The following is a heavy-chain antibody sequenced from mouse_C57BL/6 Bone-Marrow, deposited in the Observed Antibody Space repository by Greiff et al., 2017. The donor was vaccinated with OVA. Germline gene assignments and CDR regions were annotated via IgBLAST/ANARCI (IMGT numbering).Heavy chain of an antibody. D-gene: IGHD2-9*01. V-gene: IGHV5-2*01. CDR1: EYEFPSHD. Sequence: EVMLVESGGGLVQPGESLKLSCESNEYEFPSHDMSWVRKTPEKRLELVAAINSDGGSTYYPDTMGRRFIISRDNTKKTLYLQMSSLRSEDTALYYCARSYYGYDGWYFDVWGTGTTVTVSS. CDR3: ARSYYGYDGWYFDV. CDR2: INSDGGST. J-gene: IGHJ1*03.